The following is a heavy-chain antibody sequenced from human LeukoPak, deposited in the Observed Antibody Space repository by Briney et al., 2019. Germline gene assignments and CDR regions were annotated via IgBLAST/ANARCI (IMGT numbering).Heavy chain of an antibody. D-gene: IGHD1-26*01. J-gene: IGHJ4*02. Sequence: GGSLRLSCAASGFTFSSYAMHWVRQAPGKGLEWVAFIRYDGSSKYYADSVKARFTISRDNSKNTLYLEMNSLRGEDTAVYYCAKDSGTYYSPYDYWGQGTLVTVSS. CDR3: AKDSGTYYSPYDY. CDR1: GFTFSSYA. CDR2: IRYDGSSK. V-gene: IGHV3-30*02.